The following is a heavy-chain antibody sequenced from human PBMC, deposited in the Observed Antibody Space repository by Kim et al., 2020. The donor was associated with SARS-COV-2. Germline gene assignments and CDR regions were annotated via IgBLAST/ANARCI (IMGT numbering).Heavy chain of an antibody. D-gene: IGHD6-13*01. CDR1: GGSFSGYY. CDR3: AREGRKNTAAGPLDY. Sequence: SETLSLTCAVYGGSFSGYYWSWIRQPPGKGLEWIGEINHSGSTNYNPSLKSRVTISVDTSKNQFSLKLSSVTAADTAVYYCAREGRKNTAAGPLDYWGQGTLVTVSS. V-gene: IGHV4-34*01. CDR2: INHSGST. J-gene: IGHJ4*02.